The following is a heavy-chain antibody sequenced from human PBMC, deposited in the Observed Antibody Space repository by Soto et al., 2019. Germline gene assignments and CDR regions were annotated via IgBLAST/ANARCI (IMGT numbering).Heavy chain of an antibody. CDR3: ARGGPPIDS. J-gene: IGHJ4*02. Sequence: QVQLVQSGAEVKKPGASVKVSCKASGYTFTNFGISWVRQAPGQGLEWMGWISAYNGNTNYAQKFQGTVTMTTDTSTSTASMELRTLRFDATAVYYCARGGPPIDSWGQGTLVTVSS. CDR2: ISAYNGNT. CDR1: GYTFTNFG. V-gene: IGHV1-18*01. D-gene: IGHD3-16*01.